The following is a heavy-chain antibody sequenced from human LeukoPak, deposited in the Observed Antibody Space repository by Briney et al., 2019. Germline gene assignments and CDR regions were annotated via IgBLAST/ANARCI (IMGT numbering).Heavy chain of an antibody. CDR1: GFTFSSYS. Sequence: GGSLRLSCAASGFTFSSYSMNWVRQAPGKGLEWVSSISSSSSYIYYADSVKGRFTISRDNAKNSLYLQMNSLRAEDTALYYCARVGGSGSYYSAADYWGQGTLVTVSS. CDR3: ARVGGSGSYYSAADY. D-gene: IGHD3-10*01. V-gene: IGHV3-21*04. J-gene: IGHJ4*02. CDR2: ISSSSSYI.